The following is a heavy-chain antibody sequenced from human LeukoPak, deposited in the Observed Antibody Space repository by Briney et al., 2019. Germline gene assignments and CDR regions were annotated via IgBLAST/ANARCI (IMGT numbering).Heavy chain of an antibody. V-gene: IGHV1-3*01. D-gene: IGHD3-3*01. Sequence: ASVKVSCKASGYTFTKYVMHWVRQAPGQRLEWMGWINAGNGNTRYSQKFQGGVTITRDTSASTAYMELSSLRSEDTAVYYCARAFDLLPNWFDPWGQGTLVTVSS. J-gene: IGHJ5*02. CDR1: GYTFTKYV. CDR2: INAGNGNT. CDR3: ARAFDLLPNWFDP.